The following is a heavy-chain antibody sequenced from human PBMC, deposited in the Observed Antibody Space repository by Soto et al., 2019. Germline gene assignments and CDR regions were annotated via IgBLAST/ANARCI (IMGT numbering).Heavy chain of an antibody. J-gene: IGHJ4*02. CDR3: AREALVVVPAATSPQGYYFDY. CDR2: IIPIFGTA. Sequence: GTSVKVSCKASGCTFSSYAISWVRQAPGQGLEWMGGIIPIFGTANYAQKFQGRVTITADESTSTAYMELSSLRSEDTAVYYCAREALVVVPAATSPQGYYFDYWGQGTLVTVSS. CDR1: GCTFSSYA. V-gene: IGHV1-69*13. D-gene: IGHD2-2*01.